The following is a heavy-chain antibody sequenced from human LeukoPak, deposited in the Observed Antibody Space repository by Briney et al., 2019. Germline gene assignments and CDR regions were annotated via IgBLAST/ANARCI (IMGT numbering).Heavy chain of an antibody. CDR3: AKGQQYYDILTGYYHWFDP. D-gene: IGHD3-9*01. CDR2: ISCSSSSI. CDR1: GFTFDDYA. V-gene: IGHV3-9*01. J-gene: IGHJ5*02. Sequence: GRSLRLSCAASGFTFDDYAMHWLRQAPGKGLEGVSGISCSSSSIAYADSVKGRFTISRDNAKNSLYLQMNSLRAEDTALYYCAKGQQYYDILTGYYHWFDPWGQGTLVTVSS.